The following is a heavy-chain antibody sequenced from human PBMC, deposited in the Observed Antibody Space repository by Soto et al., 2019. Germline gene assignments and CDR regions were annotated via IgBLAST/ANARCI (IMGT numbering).Heavy chain of an antibody. CDR1: GGSFSGYY. D-gene: IGHD4-17*01. V-gene: IGHV4-34*01. Sequence: PSETLSLTCAVYGGSFSGYYWSWIRQPPGKGLEWIGEINHSGSTNYNPSLKSRVTISVDTSKNQFSLKLSSVTAADTAVYYCARGVGGMTTVTTNWFDPWGQGTLVTVSS. CDR3: ARGVGGMTTVTTNWFDP. J-gene: IGHJ5*02. CDR2: INHSGST.